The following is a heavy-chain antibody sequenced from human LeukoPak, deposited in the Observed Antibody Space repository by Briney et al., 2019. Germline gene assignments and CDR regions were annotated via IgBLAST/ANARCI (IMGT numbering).Heavy chain of an antibody. Sequence: GESLKISCKGSGYRFSSYWIGWVRQMPGKGLEWMGSIYPGDSDTRYSPSFQGQVTISADKSISTAYLQWSSLKASDTAMYYCARGAYDFWSGRDSGRFFDYWGQGTLVTVSS. CDR3: ARGAYDFWSGRDSGRFFDY. D-gene: IGHD3-3*01. V-gene: IGHV5-51*01. CDR2: IYPGDSDT. J-gene: IGHJ4*02. CDR1: GYRFSSYW.